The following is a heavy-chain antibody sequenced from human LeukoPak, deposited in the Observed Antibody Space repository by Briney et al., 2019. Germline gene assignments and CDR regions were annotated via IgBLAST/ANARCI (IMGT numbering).Heavy chain of an antibody. Sequence: GESLKISCEASGYSFSSYWIGWVRQMPGKGLEWMGIIYPGDSDATYSPSFQGQVTISADKSISTAYLQWSSLKAADTAMYYCATGGASAADWFDPWGQGTLVTVSS. CDR3: ATGGASAADWFDP. CDR1: GYSFSSYW. V-gene: IGHV5-51*01. J-gene: IGHJ5*02. CDR2: IYPGDSDA. D-gene: IGHD2-2*01.